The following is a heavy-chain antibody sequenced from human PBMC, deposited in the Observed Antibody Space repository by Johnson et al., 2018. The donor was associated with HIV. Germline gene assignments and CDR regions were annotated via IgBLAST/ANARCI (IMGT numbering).Heavy chain of an antibody. Sequence: VQLVESGGGVVQPGRSLRLSCAASEFTLSSYAMHWVRQAPGKGLNWVAVISYDGSKKYYADSVKGRFTISRDNSKNTLHLQMNSLRTEDTAVYYCAKEGLIWGQGTMVTVSS. D-gene: IGHD3/OR15-3a*01. CDR1: EFTLSSYA. V-gene: IGHV3-30*01. CDR2: ISYDGSKK. J-gene: IGHJ3*02. CDR3: AKEGLI.